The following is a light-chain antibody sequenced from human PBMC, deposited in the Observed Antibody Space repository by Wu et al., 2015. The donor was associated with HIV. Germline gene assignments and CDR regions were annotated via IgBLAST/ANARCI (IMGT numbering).Light chain of an antibody. J-gene: IGKJ5*01. CDR3: QQLNSFPLT. V-gene: IGKV1-13*02. Sequence: AIQLTQSPSSLSASIGDRVNITCRASQDIFTYLAWYQQTPGKAPRVLIYDASTLQSGVSSRFSGSGSGADFTLTISGLQREDFGVYFCQQLNSFPLTFGQGSRLXI. CDR1: QDIFTY. CDR2: DAS.